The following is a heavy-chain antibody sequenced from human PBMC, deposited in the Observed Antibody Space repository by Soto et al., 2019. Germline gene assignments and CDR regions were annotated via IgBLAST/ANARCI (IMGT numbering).Heavy chain of an antibody. D-gene: IGHD5-12*01. V-gene: IGHV4-59*01. CDR1: GGSISTYY. Sequence: SETLSLTCTVSGGSISTYYWSWIRQPPGKGLEWMGYVSYSGSTNYNPSLKSRVTISVDKSKNQFSLRLSSVTAADTAVYYCARGAAYSGYDFGRFDPWGQGALVTVYS. J-gene: IGHJ5*02. CDR2: VSYSGST. CDR3: ARGAAYSGYDFGRFDP.